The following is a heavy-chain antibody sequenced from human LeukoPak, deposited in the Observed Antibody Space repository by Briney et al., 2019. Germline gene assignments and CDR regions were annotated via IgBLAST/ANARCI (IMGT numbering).Heavy chain of an antibody. D-gene: IGHD2-2*01. Sequence: SVKVSCTASGGTFTSYAISWVRQAPGQGLEWMGGIIPIFGTASYAQKFQGRVTITTDESTSTAYMGLSSLRSEDTAVYYCARDKDCSSTSCSGMFDPWGQGTLVTVSS. CDR3: ARDKDCSSTSCSGMFDP. J-gene: IGHJ5*02. CDR2: IIPIFGTA. CDR1: GGTFTSYA. V-gene: IGHV1-69*05.